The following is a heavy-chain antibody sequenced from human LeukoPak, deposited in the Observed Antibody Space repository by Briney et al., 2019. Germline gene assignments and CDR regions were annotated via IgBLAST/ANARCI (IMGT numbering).Heavy chain of an antibody. V-gene: IGHV1-18*01. CDR3: ARGARISSSWYSSV. CDR2: ISAYNNNT. Sequence: ASVKVSCKASGYTFTSYGISWVRQAPGQGLEWMGWISAYNNNTNYAQKFQGRLTMTTDTSTSTAYMELRSLRSDDTAVYYCARGARISSSWYSSVWGQGTLITVS. J-gene: IGHJ4*02. CDR1: GYTFTSYG. D-gene: IGHD2-2*01.